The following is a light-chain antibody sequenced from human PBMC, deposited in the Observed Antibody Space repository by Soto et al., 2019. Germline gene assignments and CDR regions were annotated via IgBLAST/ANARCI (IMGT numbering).Light chain of an antibody. V-gene: IGKV1-5*03. CDR1: QSISTW. Sequence: DIQMTQSPSTLSASVGDRVTITCRASQSISTWLAWYQQKPGKAPKLLIYKASTLESGVPSRISGSGSGTEFTLTISSLQPDDFATYYCQQSDNYRTVGQGTKVEIK. CDR2: KAS. J-gene: IGKJ1*01. CDR3: QQSDNYRT.